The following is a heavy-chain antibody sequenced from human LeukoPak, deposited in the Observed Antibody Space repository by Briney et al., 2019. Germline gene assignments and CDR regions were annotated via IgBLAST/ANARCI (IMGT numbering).Heavy chain of an antibody. CDR2: IWYDGSNK. V-gene: IGHV3-33*01. CDR3: AREGSDDGSYYFDY. Sequence: GRSLTLSCAASGFTFSSYGMHWVRQAPGKGLDWVAVIWYDGSNKYYADSVKGRFTISRDNSKNTLYLQMNSLRAEDTAVYYCAREGSDDGSYYFDYWGQGTLVTVSS. J-gene: IGHJ4*02. D-gene: IGHD3-10*01. CDR1: GFTFSSYG.